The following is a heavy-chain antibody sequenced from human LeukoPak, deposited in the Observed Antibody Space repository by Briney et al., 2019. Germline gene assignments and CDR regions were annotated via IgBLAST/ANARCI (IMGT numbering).Heavy chain of an antibody. J-gene: IGHJ5*02. V-gene: IGHV4-59*11. D-gene: IGHD3-22*01. CDR3: ARYHSSGYAWFDP. CDR2: IYYSGST. CDR1: GDSISSHY. Sequence: SETLSLTCTVSGDSISSHYWSWIRQPPGKGLEWIGSIYYSGSTYYNLSLKSRVTISIDTSKNQFSLKLSSVTAADTAVYYCARYHSSGYAWFDPWGQGALVTVSS.